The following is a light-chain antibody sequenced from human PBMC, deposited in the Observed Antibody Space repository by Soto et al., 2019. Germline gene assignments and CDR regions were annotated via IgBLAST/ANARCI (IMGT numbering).Light chain of an antibody. Sequence: EIVLTQSPATLSVSPGESATLSCRASQRISSNLAWYQQKPGQSPRLLIYGASSRATGVPVRFSGSGSGVAFTLTISGLQSEDCAVYHCQQYNQWPGTFGQGTKVEIK. CDR2: GAS. CDR1: QRISSN. V-gene: IGKV3-15*01. J-gene: IGKJ1*01. CDR3: QQYNQWPGT.